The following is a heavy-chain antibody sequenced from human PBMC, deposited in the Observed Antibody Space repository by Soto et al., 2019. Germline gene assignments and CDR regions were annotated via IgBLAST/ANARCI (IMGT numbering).Heavy chain of an antibody. D-gene: IGHD5-18*01. Sequence: TGGSLRLSCAASGFTFDDYAMHWVRQAPGKGLEWVSGISWNSGSIGYADSVKGRFTISRDNAKNSLYLQMNSLRAEDTALYYCAKDRRIQLWSFHGMDVWGQGTTVTVSS. J-gene: IGHJ6*02. CDR1: GFTFDDYA. CDR3: AKDRRIQLWSFHGMDV. V-gene: IGHV3-9*01. CDR2: ISWNSGSI.